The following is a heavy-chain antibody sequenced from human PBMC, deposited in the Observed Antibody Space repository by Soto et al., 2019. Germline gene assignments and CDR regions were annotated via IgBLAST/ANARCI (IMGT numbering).Heavy chain of an antibody. V-gene: IGHV5-51*01. CDR2: IYPGDSDT. Sequence: PGDSLKISSKRSAYSFTSYWIGWGRQMPWKGLEWMGIIYPGDSDTRYSPSFQGQVTISADKSISTAYLQWSSLKASDTAMHYCARRERSGGSYYERIDVWGQRNMVRVS. J-gene: IGHJ6*01. CDR1: AYSFTSYW. CDR3: ARRERSGGSYYERIDV. D-gene: IGHD2-15*01.